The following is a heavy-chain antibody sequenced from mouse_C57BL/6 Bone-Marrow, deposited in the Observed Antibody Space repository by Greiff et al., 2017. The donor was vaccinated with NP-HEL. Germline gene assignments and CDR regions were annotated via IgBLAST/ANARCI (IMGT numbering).Heavy chain of an antibody. D-gene: IGHD2-3*01. Sequence: VQLQQSGPELVKPGASVKISCKASGYTFTDYYMNWVKQSHGKSLEWIGDINPNNGGTSYNQKFKGKATLTVDKSSSPAYMELRSLTSEDSAVYYCARQGLLDAMDYWGQGTSVTVSS. CDR3: ARQGLLDAMDY. J-gene: IGHJ4*01. CDR1: GYTFTDYY. V-gene: IGHV1-26*01. CDR2: INPNNGGT.